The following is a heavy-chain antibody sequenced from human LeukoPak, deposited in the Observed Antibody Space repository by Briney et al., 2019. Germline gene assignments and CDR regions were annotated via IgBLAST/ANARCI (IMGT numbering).Heavy chain of an antibody. V-gene: IGHV4-59*01. CDR3: ARIGPDITYYYPFDY. CDR2: IYYSGTT. Sequence: SETLSPTCTVSGGSISSYYWNWIRQPPGKGLEWIGHIYYSGTTNYNPSLKSRVTISVDTSKNQVFLKMNSVTAADTAMYYCARIGPDITYYYPFDYWGQGTLVTVSS. CDR1: GGSISSYY. D-gene: IGHD3-22*01. J-gene: IGHJ4*02.